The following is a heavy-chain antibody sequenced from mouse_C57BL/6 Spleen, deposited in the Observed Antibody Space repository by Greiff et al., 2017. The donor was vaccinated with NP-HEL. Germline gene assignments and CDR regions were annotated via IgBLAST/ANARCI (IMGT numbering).Heavy chain of an antibody. V-gene: IGHV5-12*01. Sequence: EVKLMESGGGLVQPGGSLKLSCAASGFTFSDYYMYWVRQTPEKRLEWVAYISNGGGSTYYPDTVKGRFTISRDNAKNTLYLQMSRLKSEDTAMYYCARHDLGVFDYWGQGTTLTVSS. CDR3: ARHDLGVFDY. D-gene: IGHD4-1*01. CDR1: GFTFSDYY. CDR2: ISNGGGST. J-gene: IGHJ2*01.